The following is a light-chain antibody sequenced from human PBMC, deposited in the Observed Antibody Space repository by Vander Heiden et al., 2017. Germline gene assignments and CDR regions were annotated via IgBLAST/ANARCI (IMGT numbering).Light chain of an antibody. Sequence: DIQMTQSPSTLSASEGDRLTITCRASQTIPSYLAWYQQKPGEAPKLLIYKASNLESGVPSRFSGSGSGTEFTLTISSLQPDDFATYYCHQYNDYSGGTFGQGTKVEIK. V-gene: IGKV1-5*03. J-gene: IGKJ2*01. CDR1: QTIPSY. CDR3: HQYNDYSGGT. CDR2: KAS.